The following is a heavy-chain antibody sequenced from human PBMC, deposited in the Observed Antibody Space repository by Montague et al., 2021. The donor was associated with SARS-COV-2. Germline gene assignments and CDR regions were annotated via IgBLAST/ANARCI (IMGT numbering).Heavy chain of an antibody. D-gene: IGHD5-24*01. J-gene: IGHJ4*02. CDR1: GDSISSSSYY. CDR2: KLYSGIT. Sequence: SETLSPTRTVSGDSISSSSYYWGWIRQPPGKGLEWIGNKLYSGITYNXPSLKNRVTMSVDTSKNQFSLKLSSVTAADTAVYYCVRDGYTHVDYWGQGTLVTVSS. V-gene: IGHV4-39*02. CDR3: VRDGYTHVDY.